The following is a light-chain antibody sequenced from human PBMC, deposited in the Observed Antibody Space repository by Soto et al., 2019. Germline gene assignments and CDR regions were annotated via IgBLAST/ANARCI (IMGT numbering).Light chain of an antibody. J-gene: IGKJ4*01. CDR3: QQYSMWPPEIT. CDR2: DAS. V-gene: IGKV3D-15*01. Sequence: VLTQSPATLSVSPGVRATLSCLAVHSITRSLAWYQQKPGQARRLVSHDASTRATGIPARFSGSGSGTEFTITISSLQSEDFAVYYCQQYSMWPPEITCGGRTRVDVK. CDR1: HSITRS.